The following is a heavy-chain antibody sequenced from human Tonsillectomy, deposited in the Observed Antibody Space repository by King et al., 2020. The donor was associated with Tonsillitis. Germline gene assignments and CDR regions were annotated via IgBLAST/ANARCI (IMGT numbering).Heavy chain of an antibody. CDR1: GFTFSSYG. J-gene: IGHJ2*01. V-gene: IGHV3-33*08. Sequence: VQLVESGGGVVQPGRSLRLSCVVSGFTFSSYGMHWVRQAPGNGLEWVAVIWYDGSNRDYVDSVKGRFTIPRDDSKNTLYLQMNSLRAEDKAVYYCARKNDWYFDLWGRGTLVTVSS. CDR2: IWYDGSNR. CDR3: ARKNDWYFDL. D-gene: IGHD1-1*01.